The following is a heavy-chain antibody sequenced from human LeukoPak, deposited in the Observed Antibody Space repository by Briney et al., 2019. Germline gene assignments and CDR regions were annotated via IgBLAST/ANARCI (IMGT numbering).Heavy chain of an antibody. J-gene: IGHJ6*03. CDR3: ARLKYYDSTGYSPGYYMDV. Sequence: PSETLSLTCTVSGGSIINYYWSWIRQPAGTGLEWVGRIYVAGSTIYNPSLQSRLSTSVDTSKNQFSLRLTSVTAADTAVYYCARLKYYDSTGYSPGYYMDVWGKGITVTVSS. CDR2: IYVAGST. CDR1: GGSIINYY. V-gene: IGHV4-4*07. D-gene: IGHD3-22*01.